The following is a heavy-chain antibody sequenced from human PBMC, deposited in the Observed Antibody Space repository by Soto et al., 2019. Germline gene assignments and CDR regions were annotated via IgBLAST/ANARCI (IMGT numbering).Heavy chain of an antibody. Sequence: EVQLVESGGGLVQPGGSLKLSCAASGFTFSGSSMHWVRQASGKGLEWVGRIRSRANSYATASAASVKGRFTISRDDSXXXXXXXXXXXXXXXXXXXXXXXXXXXXXDDMYYYYMDVWGKGTTVTVSS. J-gene: IGHJ6*03. CDR1: GFTFSGSS. CDR2: IRSRANSYAT. V-gene: IGHV3-73*01. CDR3: XXXXXXXXDDMYYYYMDV. D-gene: IGHD1-1*01.